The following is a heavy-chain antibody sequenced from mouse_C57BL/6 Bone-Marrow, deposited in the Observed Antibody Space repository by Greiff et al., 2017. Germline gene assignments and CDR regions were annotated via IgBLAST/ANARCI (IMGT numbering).Heavy chain of an antibody. J-gene: IGHJ3*01. D-gene: IGHD2-4*01. CDR2: INYDGSST. Sequence: EVMLVESEGGLVQPGSSMKLSCTASGFTFSDYYMAWVRQVPEKGLEWVANINYDGSSTYYLDSLKSRFIISRDNAKNILYLQMSSLKSEDTATYYCARAGDYEHWGQGTLVTVSA. CDR3: ARAGDYEH. V-gene: IGHV5-16*01. CDR1: GFTFSDYY.